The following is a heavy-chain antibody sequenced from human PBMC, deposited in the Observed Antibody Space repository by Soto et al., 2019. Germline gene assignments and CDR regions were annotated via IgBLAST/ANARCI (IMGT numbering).Heavy chain of an antibody. V-gene: IGHV3-15*01. D-gene: IGHD6-13*01. CDR3: TTDVPAADQDLCCFDY. Sequence: EVQLVESGGGLVKPGGSLRLSCAASGFTFSNAWMSWVRQAPGKGLEWVGRIKSKTDGGTTDYAAPVKGRFTISRDDSKNTLYLQMNSLKTEDTAVYYCTTDVPAADQDLCCFDYWGQGTLVTVSS. CDR2: IKSKTDGGTT. CDR1: GFTFSNAW. J-gene: IGHJ4*02.